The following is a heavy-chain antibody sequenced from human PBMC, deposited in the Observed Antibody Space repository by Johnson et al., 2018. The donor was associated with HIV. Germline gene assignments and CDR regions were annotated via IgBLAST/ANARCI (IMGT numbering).Heavy chain of an antibody. V-gene: IGHV3-33*06. D-gene: IGHD6-13*01. J-gene: IGHJ3*02. CDR1: GFTFSSYG. CDR3: AKQKQQLVLAYAFDI. CDR2: IWYDGSNK. Sequence: QVQLVESGGGLVKPGRSLRLSCAASGFTFSSYGMHWVRQAPGKGLEWVAVIWYDGSNKYYADSVKGRFTISRDNSKNTLYLLMNSLRAEDTAVYYCAKQKQQLVLAYAFDIWGKGTMVTVSS.